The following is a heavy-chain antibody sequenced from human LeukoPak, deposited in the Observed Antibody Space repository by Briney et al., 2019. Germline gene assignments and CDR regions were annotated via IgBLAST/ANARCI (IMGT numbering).Heavy chain of an antibody. J-gene: IGHJ4*02. D-gene: IGHD2-15*01. CDR1: GFTFSSYA. CDR3: AKDPLYCSGGSCYFPFDY. CDR2: VSDGGGST. Sequence: GGSLRLSCAASGFTFSSYAMSWVRQAPGKGLEWVSAVSDGGGSTYYADSVKGRFTISRDNSKDTLYLQMNSLRAEDTAIYYCAKDPLYCSGGSCYFPFDYWGQGTLVTVSS. V-gene: IGHV3-23*01.